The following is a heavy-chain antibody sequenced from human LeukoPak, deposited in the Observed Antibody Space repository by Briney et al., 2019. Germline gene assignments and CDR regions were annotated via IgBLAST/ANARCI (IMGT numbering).Heavy chain of an antibody. CDR3: ARRRPNDAFDI. CDR1: GGSISSYY. CDR2: IYYSGST. V-gene: IGHV4-59*01. Sequence: PSETLSLTCTVSGGSISSYYWSWIRQPPGKGLEWIGYIYYSGSTNYNPSLKSRVTISVDTSKNQFSLKLSSVTAADTAVYYCARRRPNDAFDIWGQGTMVTVSS. D-gene: IGHD1-1*01. J-gene: IGHJ3*02.